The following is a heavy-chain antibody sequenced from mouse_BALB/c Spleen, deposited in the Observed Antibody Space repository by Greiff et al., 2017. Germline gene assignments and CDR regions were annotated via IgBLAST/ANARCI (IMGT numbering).Heavy chain of an antibody. CDR3: SRETVYGKGNAMDY. J-gene: IGHJ4*01. Sequence: VHLVESGPAVIKPSQSLSLTCIVSGFSITSSSNCWHWISQPPGKGLEWMGRRCYEGSIYYSPFIKSRSTIARETSLNKFFIQLSSVTNEDTAMYYCSRETVYGKGNAMDYWGQGTSVTVSS. CDR1: GFSITSSSNC. D-gene: IGHD2-1*01. CDR2: RCYEGSI. V-gene: IGHV12-1-1*01.